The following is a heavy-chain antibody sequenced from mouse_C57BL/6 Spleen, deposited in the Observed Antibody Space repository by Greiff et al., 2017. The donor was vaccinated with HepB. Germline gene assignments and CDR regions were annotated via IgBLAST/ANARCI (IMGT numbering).Heavy chain of an antibody. V-gene: IGHV1-69*01. CDR1: GYTFTSYW. D-gene: IGHD3-2*02. CDR2: IDPSDSYT. CDR3: ARGEAAQATSFDY. J-gene: IGHJ2*01. Sequence: VQLQQSGAELVMPGASVKLSCKASGYTFTSYWMHWVKQRPGQGLEWIGEIDPSDSYTNYNQKFKGKSTLTVDKSSSTAYMQLSSLTSEDSAVYYCARGEAAQATSFDYWGQGTTLTVSS.